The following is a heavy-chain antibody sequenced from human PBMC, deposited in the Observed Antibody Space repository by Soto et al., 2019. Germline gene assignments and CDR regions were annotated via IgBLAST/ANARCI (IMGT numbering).Heavy chain of an antibody. J-gene: IGHJ6*02. Sequence: ASVKVSCKASGYSFSTYAMHWVRQAPGQSGEWMGWINGGTGQTKFSQRFQDRITITRDTSASTAYMELSSLRSEDTAIYYCARGLNYYASGSHSYGMDVWGQGTTVTVSS. V-gene: IGHV1-3*01. CDR1: GYSFSTYA. D-gene: IGHD3-10*01. CDR3: ARGLNYYASGSHSYGMDV. CDR2: INGGTGQT.